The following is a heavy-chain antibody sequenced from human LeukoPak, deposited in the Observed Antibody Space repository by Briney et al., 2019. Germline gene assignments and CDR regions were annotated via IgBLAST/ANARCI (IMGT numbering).Heavy chain of an antibody. Sequence: GGSLRLSCAASGFTFSSYEMNWVRQAPGKGLEWVSYISSSGSTIYYADSVKGRFTISRDNAKNSLYLQMNSLRAEDTAVYYCARESPYCTNGVCYPTYYYYYYMDVWGKGTTVTVSS. CDR1: GFTFSSYE. V-gene: IGHV3-48*03. CDR2: ISSSGSTI. D-gene: IGHD2-8*01. CDR3: ARESPYCTNGVCYPTYYYYYYMDV. J-gene: IGHJ6*03.